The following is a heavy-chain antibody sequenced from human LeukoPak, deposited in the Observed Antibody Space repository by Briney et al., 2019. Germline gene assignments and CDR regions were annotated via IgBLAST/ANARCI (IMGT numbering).Heavy chain of an antibody. V-gene: IGHV4-4*07. J-gene: IGHJ5*02. CDR2: IYTSGST. CDR1: GGSISSYY. D-gene: IGHD6-13*01. Sequence: SETLSLTCTVSGGSISSYYWSWIRQPAGKGLEWIGRIYTSGSTNYNPSLKSRVTMSVDTSKNQFSLKLSSVTAADTAVYYCARDAMFLSSSWYTGWFDPWGQGTLVTVSS. CDR3: ARDAMFLSSSWYTGWFDP.